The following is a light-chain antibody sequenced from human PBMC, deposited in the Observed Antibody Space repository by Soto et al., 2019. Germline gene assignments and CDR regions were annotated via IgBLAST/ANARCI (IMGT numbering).Light chain of an antibody. CDR2: GAS. J-gene: IGKJ1*01. V-gene: IGKV3-15*01. CDR3: QQYNNWPPTWT. Sequence: EIVLTQSPGTLSLSPGERATLFCRASESVGGSRLAWYQQKPGQAPRLLIYGASTRATGIPARFSGSGSGTEFTLTISSLQSEDFAVYYCQQYNNWPPTWTFGQGTKVDIK. CDR1: ESVGGS.